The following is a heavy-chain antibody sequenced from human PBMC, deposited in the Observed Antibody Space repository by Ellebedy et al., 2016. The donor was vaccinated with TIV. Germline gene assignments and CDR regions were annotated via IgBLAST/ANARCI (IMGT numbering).Heavy chain of an antibody. CDR2: INHSGST. D-gene: IGHD2/OR15-2a*01. CDR1: GTSFTSSH. J-gene: IGHJ4*02. V-gene: IGHV4-34*01. CDR3: ARGSNSIAY. Sequence: SETLSLTXAVSGTSFTSSHWSWIRQPPGKGLEWIGEINHSGSTKYNPSLKSRVTISVDTSKNQFSLKLKSVTAADTAMYYCARGSNSIAYWGQGTLVTVSS.